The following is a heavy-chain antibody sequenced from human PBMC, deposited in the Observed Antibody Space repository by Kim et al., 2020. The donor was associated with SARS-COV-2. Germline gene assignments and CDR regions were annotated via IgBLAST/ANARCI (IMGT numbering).Heavy chain of an antibody. CDR2: IKQDGSEK. Sequence: GGSLRLSCAASGFTFSSYWMSWVRQAPGKGLEWVANIKQDGSEKYYVDSVKGRFTISRDNAKNSLYLQMNSLRAEDTAVYYCARAIRIAAAGTQNYWYFDLWGRGTLVTVSS. CDR1: GFTFSSYW. V-gene: IGHV3-7*01. CDR3: ARAIRIAAAGTQNYWYFDL. J-gene: IGHJ2*01. D-gene: IGHD6-13*01.